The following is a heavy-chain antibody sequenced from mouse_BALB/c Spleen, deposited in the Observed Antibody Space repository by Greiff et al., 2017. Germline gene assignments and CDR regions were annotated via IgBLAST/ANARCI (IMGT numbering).Heavy chain of an antibody. Sequence: EVQLQESGPGLVKPSQSLSLTCSVTGYSFTSGYFWYWIRQFAGNKLELMGYISYDGSNNYNPSLKNRLSITRDTSKNQFFLKLNSVTTEDTATYYWARRVRPNYFDYWGQGTTLTVSS. J-gene: IGHJ2*01. CDR1: GYSFTSGYF. CDR2: ISYDGSN. CDR3: ARRVRPNYFDY. V-gene: IGHV3-6*02.